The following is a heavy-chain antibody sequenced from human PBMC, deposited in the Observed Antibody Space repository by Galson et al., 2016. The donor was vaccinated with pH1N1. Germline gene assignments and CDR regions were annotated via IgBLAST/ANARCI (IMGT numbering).Heavy chain of an antibody. CDR2: ISVYNGNT. Sequence: SVKVSCKASGYTFTSYGISWVRQAPGQGLEWMGWISVYNGNTNYAQKLQGRVTMTTDTSTSKAYMELRSLRSDDTAVYYCARDGESMRGSYFNYYYYGMDVWGQGTTVTVSS. D-gene: IGHD1-26*01. J-gene: IGHJ6*02. CDR1: GYTFTSYG. CDR3: ARDGESMRGSYFNYYYYGMDV. V-gene: IGHV1-18*04.